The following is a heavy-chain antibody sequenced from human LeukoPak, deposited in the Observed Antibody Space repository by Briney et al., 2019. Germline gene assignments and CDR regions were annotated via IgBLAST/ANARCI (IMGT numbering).Heavy chain of an antibody. CDR3: AKGPRLGSGYHPDY. V-gene: IGHV3-23*01. J-gene: IGHJ4*02. Sequence: GGSLRLSCAASGFTFSSDAMTWVRQAPGKGLGWVSPITGSDDRPYYADSVKGRFTISRDYSKKTLHFQLTRLRFKARALLYCAKGPRLGSGYHPDYWGQGPLVTVSS. CDR2: ITGSDDRP. D-gene: IGHD3-22*01. CDR1: GFTFSSDA.